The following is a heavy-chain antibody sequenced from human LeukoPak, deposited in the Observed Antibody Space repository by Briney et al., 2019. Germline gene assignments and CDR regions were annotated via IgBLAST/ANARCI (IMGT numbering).Heavy chain of an antibody. CDR2: INHSGST. J-gene: IGHJ4*02. Sequence: SETLSLTCAVYGGSFSGYYWSWIRQPPGKGLEWIGEINHSGSTNYNPSHKSRVTISVDTSKNQSSLKLSSVTAADTAVYYCARRKRGYRYGGYFDYWGQGTLVTVSS. D-gene: IGHD3-16*01. V-gene: IGHV4-34*01. CDR1: GGSFSGYY. CDR3: ARRKRGYRYGGYFDY.